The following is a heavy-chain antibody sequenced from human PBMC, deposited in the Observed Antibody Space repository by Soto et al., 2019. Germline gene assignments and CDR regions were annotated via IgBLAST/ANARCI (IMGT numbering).Heavy chain of an antibody. CDR2: ISHSGST. J-gene: IGHJ6*02. V-gene: IGHV4-30-4*01. CDR3: ARDRYYGSGTYYNFFSGMDV. Sequence: SEALAGMCTLAGGSVSSGEYYWTWVRQPPGKGLEWIGNISHSGSTYYTPSLQSRVTISLDTSKNHFSLKLSSVTPADTAVYYCARDRYYGSGTYYNFFSGMDVCRQLTTFPASS. CDR1: GGSVSSGEYY. D-gene: IGHD3-10*01.